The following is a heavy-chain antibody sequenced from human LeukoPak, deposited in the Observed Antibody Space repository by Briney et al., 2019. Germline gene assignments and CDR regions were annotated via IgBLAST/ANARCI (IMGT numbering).Heavy chain of an antibody. D-gene: IGHD3-3*01. CDR2: INHSGST. Sequence: SETLSLTCAVYGGSFSGYYWSWIRQPPGKGLEWIGEINHSGSTNYNPSLKSRVTISVDTSKNQFSLKLSSVTAADTAVYYCARETIFGVVISRNVFDYWGQGTLVTVSS. J-gene: IGHJ4*02. CDR1: GGSFSGYY. V-gene: IGHV4-34*01. CDR3: ARETIFGVVISRNVFDY.